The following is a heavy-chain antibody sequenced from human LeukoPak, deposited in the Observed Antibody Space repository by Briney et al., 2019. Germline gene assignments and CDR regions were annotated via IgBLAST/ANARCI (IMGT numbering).Heavy chain of an antibody. Sequence: ASVKVSCKPSGYTFTGYYLHWVRQAPGQGLEWMGWINPNSGGANYAPKFQGRVTMTRDTSISKAYMELSSLRSDDTAVYYCASGPHSGSSHPLYYFDYWGQGTLVTVSS. CDR1: GYTFTGYY. V-gene: IGHV1-2*02. D-gene: IGHD1-26*01. CDR2: INPNSGGA. CDR3: ASGPHSGSSHPLYYFDY. J-gene: IGHJ4*02.